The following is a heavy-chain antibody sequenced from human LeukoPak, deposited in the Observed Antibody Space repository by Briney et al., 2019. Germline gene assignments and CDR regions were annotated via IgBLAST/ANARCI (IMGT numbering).Heavy chain of an antibody. J-gene: IGHJ4*02. V-gene: IGHV4-39*01. D-gene: IGHD3-16*02. CDR3: ARFDRGGDYFDY. CDR2: IFYSGST. CDR1: GGSVSSGSYY. Sequence: SETLSLTCTVSGGSVSSGSYYWSWIRQPPGKGLEWTASIFYSGSTYYNPSLKSRVTISVDTSKNQFSLKLTSVTAADTAVYYCARFDRGGDYFDYWGQGTLVTVSS.